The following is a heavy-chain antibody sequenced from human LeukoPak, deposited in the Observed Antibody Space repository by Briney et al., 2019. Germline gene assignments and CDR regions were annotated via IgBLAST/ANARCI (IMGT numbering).Heavy chain of an antibody. D-gene: IGHD3-9*01. J-gene: IGHJ4*02. V-gene: IGHV4-39*01. CDR1: GGSISSSSYY. Sequence: SETLSLTCTVSGGSISSSSYYWGWIRQPPGKGLEWIGSIYYSGSTYYNPSLKSRVTISVDTSKNQFSLKLSSVTAADTAVYYCARSPGSVILTGYIGGYFDYWGQGTLVTVSS. CDR3: ARSPGSVILTGYIGGYFDY. CDR2: IYYSGST.